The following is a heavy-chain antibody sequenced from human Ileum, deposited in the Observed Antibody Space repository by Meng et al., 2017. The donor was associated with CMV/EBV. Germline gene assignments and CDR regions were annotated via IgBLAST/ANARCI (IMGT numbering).Heavy chain of an antibody. CDR3: AKDQSGWGWFDS. Sequence: ESLKISCAASGFTFSTHDMNWVRQTPGKGLEWVSRITPGGGTDYADSVKGRFAISRDNSKNTLYLQMNSLRAEDTAVYYCAKDQSGWGWFDSWGQGTLVTVSS. V-gene: IGHV3-23*01. D-gene: IGHD3-10*01. CDR1: GFTFSTHD. J-gene: IGHJ5*01. CDR2: ITPGGGT.